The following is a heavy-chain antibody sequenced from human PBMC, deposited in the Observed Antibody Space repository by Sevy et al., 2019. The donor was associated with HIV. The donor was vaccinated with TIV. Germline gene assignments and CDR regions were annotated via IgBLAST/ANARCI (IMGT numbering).Heavy chain of an antibody. J-gene: IGHJ4*02. Sequence: LGGSLRLYCAASGFTFSTYTMNWVRQAPGKGLEWVSSISGSSNYMYYANSVKGRFTISRDNAENSVSLQMNSLRAGDTAVYYCAREWCIGASCYIIDYWGQRTLVTVSS. CDR2: ISGSSNYM. D-gene: IGHD2-2*02. CDR1: GFTFSTYT. CDR3: AREWCIGASCYIIDY. V-gene: IGHV3-21*01.